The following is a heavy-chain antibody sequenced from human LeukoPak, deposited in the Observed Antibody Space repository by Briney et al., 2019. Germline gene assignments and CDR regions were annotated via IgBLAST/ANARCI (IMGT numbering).Heavy chain of an antibody. Sequence: GGSLRLFCAASGFSFSSYAMSWISQAPGRGLEWVSAISGSGGSTYYADSVKGRFTISRDNSKNTLYLQMNSLRAEDTAVYYCAKDPRDYYDILTGHYWGQGTLVTVSS. V-gene: IGHV3-23*01. J-gene: IGHJ4*02. CDR3: AKDPRDYYDILTGHY. CDR2: ISGSGGST. D-gene: IGHD3-9*01. CDR1: GFSFSSYA.